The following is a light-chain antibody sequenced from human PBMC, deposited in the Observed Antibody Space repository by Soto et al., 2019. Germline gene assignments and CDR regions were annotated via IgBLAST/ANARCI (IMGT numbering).Light chain of an antibody. CDR1: KNDIGVCDF. Sequence: QSALTQPPSASGSPGQSVTISCTGTKNDIGVCDFVSWYQHHPGKAPRLISYEVVQRPSGGPDRFSGSKSGNTASLTVSGLQAADEADYFCKSYAGSNTYVFGSGTKGTVL. CDR2: EVV. J-gene: IGLJ1*01. CDR3: KSYAGSNTYV. V-gene: IGLV2-8*01.